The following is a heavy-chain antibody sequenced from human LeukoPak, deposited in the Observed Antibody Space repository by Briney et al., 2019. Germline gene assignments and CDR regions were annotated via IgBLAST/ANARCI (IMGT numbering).Heavy chain of an antibody. V-gene: IGHV4-59*01. J-gene: IGHJ5*02. CDR1: GGSISSYY. Sequence: SETLSLTCTVSGGSISSYYWSWIRQPPGKGLEWVGYIYYSGSTNYNPSLKSRVTISVDTSKNQFSLKLSSVTAADTAVYYCARGGGGLTTWFDPWGQGTLVNGSS. CDR2: IYYSGST. CDR3: ARGGGGLTTWFDP. D-gene: IGHD4/OR15-4a*01.